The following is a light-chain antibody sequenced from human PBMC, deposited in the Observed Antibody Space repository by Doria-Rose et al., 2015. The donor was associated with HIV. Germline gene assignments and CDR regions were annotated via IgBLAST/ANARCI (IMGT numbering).Light chain of an antibody. CDR1: SSNIGAGYD. CDR2: GNI. J-gene: IGLJ1*01. V-gene: IGLV1-40*01. Sequence: QTVVTQEPSGSEAPGQRVTISCTGSSSNIGAGYDVHWYQQLPGTAPRLLIYGNINRPSGVPDRISGYKSGTSASLAITGLQAEDEAEYYCQSYDSSLSGYVFGTGTKVTVL. CDR3: QSYDSSLSGYV.